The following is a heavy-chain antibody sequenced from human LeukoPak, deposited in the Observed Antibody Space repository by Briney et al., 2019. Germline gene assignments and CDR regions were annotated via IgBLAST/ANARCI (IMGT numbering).Heavy chain of an antibody. D-gene: IGHD1-26*01. Sequence: PGGSLRLSCAASGFTFSSYSMNWVRQAPGKGLEWVSSISSSSSYIYYADSVKGRFTISRDNAKNSLYLQMNSLRAEDTAVYYCAGRMGATWSVGDYWGQGTLVTVSS. J-gene: IGHJ4*02. CDR3: AGRMGATWSVGDY. CDR1: GFTFSSYS. V-gene: IGHV3-21*01. CDR2: ISSSSSYI.